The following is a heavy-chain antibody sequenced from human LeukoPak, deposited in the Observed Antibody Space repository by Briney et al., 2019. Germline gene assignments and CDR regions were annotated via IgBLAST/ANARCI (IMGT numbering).Heavy chain of an antibody. CDR3: ARDRGITGTTRFDY. D-gene: IGHD1-7*01. Sequence: GGSLRLSCAASGFTFDDYGMSWVRQAPGKGLEWVSGINWNGGSTGYADSVKGRFTISRDNAKNSLYLQMNSLRAEDTALYYCARDRGITGTTRFDYWGQGTLVTVSS. CDR2: INWNGGST. V-gene: IGHV3-20*04. J-gene: IGHJ4*02. CDR1: GFTFDDYG.